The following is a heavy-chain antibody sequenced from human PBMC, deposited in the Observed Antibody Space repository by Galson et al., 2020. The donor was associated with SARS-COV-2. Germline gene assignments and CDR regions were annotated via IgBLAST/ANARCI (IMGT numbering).Heavy chain of an antibody. J-gene: IGHJ3*01. D-gene: IGHD2-21*02. CDR1: GFTFSSYP. V-gene: IGHV3-21*01. CDR3: ARSPPRKWLADCGGDCYRDGFDL. CDR2: ISPVGTSR. Sequence: NSGGSLRLTCAASGFTFSSYPMVWVSQAPGKGLEYVSSISPVGTSRFYGDSMRGRYSISSENAEKSLYLKMNSLRVDDTAVYYCARSPPRKWLADCGGDCYRDGFDLWGQGTTVVVS.